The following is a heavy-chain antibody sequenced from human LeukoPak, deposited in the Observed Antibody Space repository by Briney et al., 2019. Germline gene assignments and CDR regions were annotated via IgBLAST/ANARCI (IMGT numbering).Heavy chain of an antibody. D-gene: IGHD3-22*01. CDR1: GFTFDDYG. V-gene: IGHV3-20*04. Sequence: GGSLRLSCAAPGFTFDDYGMSWVRQAPGKGLEWVSGINWNGGRTVYADSVKGRFTISRDNAKNSLYLQMNSLRAEDTASYYCARDGSAVYYYDSSGYYHFDYWGQGTLVTVSS. CDR2: INWNGGRT. J-gene: IGHJ4*02. CDR3: ARDGSAVYYYDSSGYYHFDY.